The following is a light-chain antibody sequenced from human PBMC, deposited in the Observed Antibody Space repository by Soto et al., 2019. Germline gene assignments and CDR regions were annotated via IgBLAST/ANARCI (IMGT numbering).Light chain of an antibody. J-gene: IGKJ1*01. CDR3: QQRSNCPQT. Sequence: EIVRTQSPATLCWSPGERTTLSCGASQNVANYLDWYQQKTGQAPRLLIYESSNRATGIAARFSGSWSGTDVTLTISSLEIEDFAVYYCQQRSNCPQTFGQGTK. V-gene: IGKV3-11*01. CDR1: QNVANY. CDR2: ESS.